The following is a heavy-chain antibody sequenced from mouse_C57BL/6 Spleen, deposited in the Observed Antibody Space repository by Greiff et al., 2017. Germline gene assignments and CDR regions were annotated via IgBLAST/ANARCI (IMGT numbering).Heavy chain of an antibody. V-gene: IGHV5-4*03. Sequence: EVKLVESGGGLVKPGGSLKLSCAASGFTFSSYAMSWVRQTPEKRLEWVATISDGGSYTYYPDNVKGRFTISRDNAKNNLYLQMSHLKSEDTAMYYCARAHYDGSSWFAYWGQGTLVTVSA. CDR2: ISDGGSYT. D-gene: IGHD2-3*01. J-gene: IGHJ3*01. CDR1: GFTFSSYA. CDR3: ARAHYDGSSWFAY.